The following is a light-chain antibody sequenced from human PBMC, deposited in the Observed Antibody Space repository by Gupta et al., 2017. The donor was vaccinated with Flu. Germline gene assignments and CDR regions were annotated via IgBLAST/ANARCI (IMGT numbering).Light chain of an antibody. CDR2: GAS. CDR3: QQYNSWPLT. J-gene: IGKJ5*01. CDR1: QSVTSK. Sequence: EIVMTQSPATLSVSPGERATLSCRASQSVTSKLAWYQQKPGQAPRLLIYGASARATGIPARFSGSGSGTEFTLTISSLQSEDFAVYHCQQYNSWPLTFGQGTPMEIK. V-gene: IGKV3-15*01.